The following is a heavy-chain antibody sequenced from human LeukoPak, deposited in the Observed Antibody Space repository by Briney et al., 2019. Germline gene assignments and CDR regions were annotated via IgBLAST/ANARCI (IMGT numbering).Heavy chain of an antibody. J-gene: IGHJ5*02. Sequence: GGSLRLSCAASGFTFSNFAMMWVRQAPGTGLQWVSTITGYGATFYADSVRGRFTIFRGTSMNTLFLQMNSLGAEDTAVYYCAKGAAAGKVGWFDPWGQGTLVTVSS. CDR3: AKGAAAGKVGWFDP. CDR2: ITGYGAT. V-gene: IGHV3-23*01. D-gene: IGHD6-13*01. CDR1: GFTFSNFA.